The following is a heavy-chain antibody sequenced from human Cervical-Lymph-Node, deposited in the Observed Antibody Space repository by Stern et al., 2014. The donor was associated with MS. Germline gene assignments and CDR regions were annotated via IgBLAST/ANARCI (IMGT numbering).Heavy chain of an antibody. V-gene: IGHV7-4-1*02. CDR3: ATQGASGFGVSPTGY. CDR1: GYSFTTSA. Sequence: QVQLVQAWSELKKPGASVKVSRKTSGYSFTTSALNWVRQATGQWLEWLGWINTNSGDPLHAHAFAGRFVFALDSSVRTAYLQINILKPEDSAIYYCATQGASGFGVSPTGYWGQGTLVTVSS. J-gene: IGHJ4*02. D-gene: IGHD1-26*01. CDR2: INTNSGDP.